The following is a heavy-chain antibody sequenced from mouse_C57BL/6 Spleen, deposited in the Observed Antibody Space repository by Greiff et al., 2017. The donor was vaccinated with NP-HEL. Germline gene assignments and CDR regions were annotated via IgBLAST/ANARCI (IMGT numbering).Heavy chain of an antibody. CDR3: ARYRTYFDV. CDR1: GFTFTDYY. J-gene: IGHJ1*03. V-gene: IGHV7-3*01. CDR2: IRNKANGYTT. Sequence: EVQLVESGGGLVQPGGSLSLSCAASGFTFTDYYMSWVRQPPGKALEWLGFIRNKANGYTTEYSASVKGRFTISRDNSQSILYLQMNALRAEDSATYYCARYRTYFDVWGTGTTVTVSS.